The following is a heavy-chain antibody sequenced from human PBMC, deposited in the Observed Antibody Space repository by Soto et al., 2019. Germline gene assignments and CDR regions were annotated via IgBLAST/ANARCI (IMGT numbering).Heavy chain of an antibody. Sequence: SETLSLTCAVSGGSISSSNWWSWVRQPPGKGLEWIGEIYHSGSTNYNPSLKSRVTISVDKSKNQFSLKLSSVTAADTAVYYCARVVPPYCTSPSCRRKPNWFDPLGQRTLVTVSS. CDR2: IYHSGST. V-gene: IGHV4-4*02. D-gene: IGHD2-2*01. J-gene: IGHJ5*02. CDR1: GGSISSSNW. CDR3: ARVVPPYCTSPSCRRKPNWFDP.